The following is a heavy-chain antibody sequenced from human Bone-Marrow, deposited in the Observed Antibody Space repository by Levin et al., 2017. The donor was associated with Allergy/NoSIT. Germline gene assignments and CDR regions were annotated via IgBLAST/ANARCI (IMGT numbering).Heavy chain of an antibody. D-gene: IGHD4-17*01. Sequence: PGGSLRLSCAASGFTFSSYAMHWVRQAPGKGLEWVAVISYDGSNKYYADSVKGRFTISRDNSKNTLYLQMNSLRAEDTAVYYCARDHPGNLDYGDYLGAFDIWGQGTMVTVSS. CDR3: ARDHPGNLDYGDYLGAFDI. CDR2: ISYDGSNK. V-gene: IGHV3-30-3*01. CDR1: GFTFSSYA. J-gene: IGHJ3*02.